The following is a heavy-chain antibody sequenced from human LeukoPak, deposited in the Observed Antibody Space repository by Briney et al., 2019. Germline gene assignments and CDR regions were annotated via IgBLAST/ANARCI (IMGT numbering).Heavy chain of an antibody. Sequence: GGSLRLSCAASGFTFSSYWMSWVRQAPGKGLEWVANIKQDGSEKQYVDSVKGRFAISRDNAENSLYLQMNSLKAEDTAVYYCGRFTRSGDSVYWGQGTLVTVSS. CDR2: IKQDGSEK. J-gene: IGHJ4*02. CDR1: GFTFSSYW. V-gene: IGHV3-7*04. D-gene: IGHD7-27*01. CDR3: GRFTRSGDSVY.